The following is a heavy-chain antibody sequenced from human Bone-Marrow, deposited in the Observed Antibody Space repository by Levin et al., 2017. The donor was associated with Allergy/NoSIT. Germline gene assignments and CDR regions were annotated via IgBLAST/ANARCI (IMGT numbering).Heavy chain of an antibody. J-gene: IGHJ6*02. Sequence: SETLSLTCTVSGGSISSYYWSWIRQPPGKGLEWIGYIYYSGRTNYNPSLKSRVTISVDASKNQFSLKLSSVTAADTAVYYCARDRTISTQQTYYYGMDVWGQGTTVTVSS. V-gene: IGHV4-59*01. CDR1: GGSISSYY. CDR2: IYYSGRT. D-gene: IGHD3-3*01. CDR3: ARDRTISTQQTYYYGMDV.